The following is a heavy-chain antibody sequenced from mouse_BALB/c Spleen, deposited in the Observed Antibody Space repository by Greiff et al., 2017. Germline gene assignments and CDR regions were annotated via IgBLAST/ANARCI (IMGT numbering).Heavy chain of an antibody. D-gene: IGHD1-2*01. J-gene: IGHJ2*01. V-gene: IGHV14-4*02. CDR1: GFNFKDYY. Sequence: VHVKQSGAELVRSGASVKLSCTASGFNFKDYYMHWVQQRPEQGLEWIGWIDPENGDTEYAPKFQGKATMTADTSSNTAYLQLSSLTSEDTAVYYCNAPLRLHYWGKGTTLTVAS. CDR3: NAPLRLHY. CDR2: IDPENGDT.